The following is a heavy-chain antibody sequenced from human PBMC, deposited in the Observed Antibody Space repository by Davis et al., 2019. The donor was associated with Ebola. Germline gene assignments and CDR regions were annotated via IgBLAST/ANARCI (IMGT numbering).Heavy chain of an antibody. V-gene: IGHV5-51*01. Sequence: KVSCKGSGYSFTSYWIGWVRQMPGKGLEWMGIIYPGDSDTRYSPSFQGQVTISADKSINTAYLQWSSLKASDTAMYYCARRNYYGSGSQYSHFDYWGQGILVTVSS. D-gene: IGHD3-10*01. J-gene: IGHJ4*02. CDR1: GYSFTSYW. CDR2: IYPGDSDT. CDR3: ARRNYYGSGSQYSHFDY.